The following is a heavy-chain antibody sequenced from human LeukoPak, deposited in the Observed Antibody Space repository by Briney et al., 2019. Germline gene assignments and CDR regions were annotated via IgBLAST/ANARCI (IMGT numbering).Heavy chain of an antibody. D-gene: IGHD2-2*01. Sequence: GASVKVSCKASGGTFSSYAMNWVRQAPGQGLEWMGWINTNTGNPTYAQGFTGRFVFSLDTSVSTAYLQISSLKAEDTAVYYCATLPGDGFFDYWGQGTLVTVSS. V-gene: IGHV7-4-1*02. CDR1: GGTFSSYA. CDR2: INTNTGNP. J-gene: IGHJ4*02. CDR3: ATLPGDGFFDY.